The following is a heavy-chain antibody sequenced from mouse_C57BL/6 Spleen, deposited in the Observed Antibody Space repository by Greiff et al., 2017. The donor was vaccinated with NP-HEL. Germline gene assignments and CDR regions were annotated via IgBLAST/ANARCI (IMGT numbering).Heavy chain of an antibody. J-gene: IGHJ4*01. V-gene: IGHV3-4*01. Sequence: EVQLQESGPALVKPSQTVSLTCTVTGYSITNGNHWWNWIRQVSGSKLEWIGYISSSGSTDSNPSLKSRISITRDTSKNQLFLQLNSVTTEDIATYYCAREVYYYGSSYFYYAMDYWGQGTSVTVSS. CDR3: AREVYYYGSSYFYYAMDY. D-gene: IGHD1-1*01. CDR2: ISSSGST. CDR1: GYSITNGNHW.